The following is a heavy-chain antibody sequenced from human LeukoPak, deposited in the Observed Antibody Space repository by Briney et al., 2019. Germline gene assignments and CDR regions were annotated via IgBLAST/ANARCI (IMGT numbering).Heavy chain of an antibody. J-gene: IGHJ5*02. V-gene: IGHV1-69*13. D-gene: IGHD5-18*01. CDR2: IIPIFGTA. Sequence: SVKVSCKASGYTFTGYYMHWVRQAPGQGLEWMGGIIPIFGTANYAQKFQGRVTITADESTSTAYMELSSLRSEDTAVYYCARDRMDTAMVEGGNWFDPWGQGTLVTVSS. CDR1: GYTFTGYY. CDR3: ARDRMDTAMVEGGNWFDP.